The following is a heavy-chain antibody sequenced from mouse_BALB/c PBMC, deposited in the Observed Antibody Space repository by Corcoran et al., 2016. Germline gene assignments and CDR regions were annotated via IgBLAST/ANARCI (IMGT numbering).Heavy chain of an antibody. V-gene: IGHV9-3*02. CDR3: ARGSSGYDY. J-gene: IGHJ2*01. CDR1: GYTYTNYG. CDR2: INTNTGEP. D-gene: IGHD3-1*01. Sequence: IQLVQSGPELKKPGETVKISCKASGYTYTNYGMNWVKQAPGKGLKWMGWINTNTGEPTYAEEFKGRFAFSLETSASTAYLQINNLKNEDTATYFCARGSSGYDYWGQGTTLTVSS.